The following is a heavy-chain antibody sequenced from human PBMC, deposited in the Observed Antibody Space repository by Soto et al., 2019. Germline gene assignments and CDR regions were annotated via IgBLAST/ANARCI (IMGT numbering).Heavy chain of an antibody. V-gene: IGHV4-4*02. J-gene: IGHJ3*02. Sequence: QVQLQESGPGLVKPSGTLSLTCAVSGGSISSSNWWSWVRQPPGKWLEWIGEIYHSGNTNYNPSLKSRVTISVYKSKNQFSLKLSSVTAADTAVYYCARDYDSSGSPTIPDAFDIWGQGTMVTVSS. CDR1: GGSISSSNW. CDR3: ARDYDSSGSPTIPDAFDI. CDR2: IYHSGNT. D-gene: IGHD3-22*01.